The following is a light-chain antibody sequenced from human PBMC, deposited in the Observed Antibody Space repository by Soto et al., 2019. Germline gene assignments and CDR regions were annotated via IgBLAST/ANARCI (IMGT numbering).Light chain of an antibody. CDR3: SSYTSSSTGV. Sequence: QSVLTQPASMSGSPGQSITISCTGTRSDVGRYNYVSWYQQHPGKAPRLMIYEVSNRPSGVSNRFSGSKSGNTASLTISGLQAEDEADYYCSSYTSSSTGVFGGGTKVTVL. CDR2: EVS. V-gene: IGLV2-14*01. J-gene: IGLJ3*02. CDR1: RSDVGRYNY.